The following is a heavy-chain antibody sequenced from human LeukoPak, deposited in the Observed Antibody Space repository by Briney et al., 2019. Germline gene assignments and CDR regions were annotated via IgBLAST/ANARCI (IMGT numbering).Heavy chain of an antibody. Sequence: SGGSLRLSCVASGFSFGVYSMNWVRQAPGKGLEWVSTISGASSDNYIDYADSVKGRFTISRDNAKNSVFLEMNGLRDDDTAVYYCTREGGVGPWGQGTLVSVSS. CDR3: TREGGVGP. J-gene: IGHJ5*02. D-gene: IGHD3-16*01. CDR1: GFSFGVYS. V-gene: IGHV3-21*01. CDR2: ISGASSDNYI.